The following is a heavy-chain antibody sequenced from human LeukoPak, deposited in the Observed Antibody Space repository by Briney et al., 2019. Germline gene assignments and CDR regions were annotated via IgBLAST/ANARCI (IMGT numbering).Heavy chain of an antibody. CDR1: GFTFSSYW. J-gene: IGHJ4*02. D-gene: IGHD3-22*01. CDR2: IKQDGSEK. V-gene: IGHV3-7*01. Sequence: GGSLRLSCAASGFTFSSYWMSWVRQAPGKGLEWVANIKQDGSEKYYVDSVKGRFTISRDNAKNSLYLQMNSLRAEDTAVYYCARDDSGYYDSSGYFSYFDYWGQGTLVTVSS. CDR3: ARDDSGYYDSSGYFSYFDY.